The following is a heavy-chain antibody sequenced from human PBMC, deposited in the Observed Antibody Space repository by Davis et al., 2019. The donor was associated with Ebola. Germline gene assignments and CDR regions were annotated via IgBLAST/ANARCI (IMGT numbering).Heavy chain of an antibody. CDR2: IGTAGDT. V-gene: IGHV3-13*01. CDR1: GFTFSNYD. CDR3: AKDRAAVADWYFDL. J-gene: IGHJ2*01. Sequence: GGSLRLSCEASGFTFSNYDMHWVRHATGKGLEWVSAIGTAGDTYYPGSVKGRFTISRDNSKNTLYLQMNSLRAEDTAVYYCAKDRAAVADWYFDLWGRGTLVTVSS. D-gene: IGHD6-19*01.